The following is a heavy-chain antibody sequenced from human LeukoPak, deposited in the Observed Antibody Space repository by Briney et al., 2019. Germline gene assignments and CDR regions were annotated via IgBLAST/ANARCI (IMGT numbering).Heavy chain of an antibody. CDR3: ARHNNWGFDY. V-gene: IGHV5-51*01. Sequence: GESLKISCEASGYSFASYWIGWVRRMSGKGLEWMAIIHPNDASTIYSPSFQGQVTISADKSINTAYLQWSTLKASDTAIYYCARHNNWGFDYWDRGTLLTVSS. J-gene: IGHJ4*02. CDR2: IHPNDAST. D-gene: IGHD7-27*01. CDR1: GYSFASYW.